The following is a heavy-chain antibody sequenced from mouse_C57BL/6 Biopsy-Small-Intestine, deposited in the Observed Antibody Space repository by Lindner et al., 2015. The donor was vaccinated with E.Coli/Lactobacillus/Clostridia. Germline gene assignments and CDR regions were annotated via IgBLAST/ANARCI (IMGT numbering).Heavy chain of an antibody. CDR2: ILPGSGST. V-gene: IGHV1-9*01. Sequence: VQLQESGAELMKPGASVKLSCKATGYTFTGYWIEWVKQRPGHGLEWIGEILPGSGSTNYNAKFKGKAAFTADTSSNTAYMQLSSLTTEDSAIFYCARARSRGELGPYFDYWGQGTTLTVSS. CDR3: ARARSRGELGPYFDY. J-gene: IGHJ2*01. CDR1: GYTFTGYW. D-gene: IGHD4-1*01.